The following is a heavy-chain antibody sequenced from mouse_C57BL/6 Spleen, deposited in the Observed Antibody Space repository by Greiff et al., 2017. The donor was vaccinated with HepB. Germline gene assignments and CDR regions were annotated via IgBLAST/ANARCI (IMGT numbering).Heavy chain of an antibody. V-gene: IGHV14-1*01. CDR3: TTDSSGRFAY. J-gene: IGHJ3*01. Sequence: EVQLQQSGAELVRPGASVKLSCTASGFNIKDYYMHWVKQRPEQGLEWIGSIDPEDGDTDYAPKFQGKATMTSDTSSNTAYLQLSSLTSEDTAVYYCTTDSSGRFAYWGQGTLVTVSA. CDR2: IDPEDGDT. CDR1: GFNIKDYY. D-gene: IGHD3-2*02.